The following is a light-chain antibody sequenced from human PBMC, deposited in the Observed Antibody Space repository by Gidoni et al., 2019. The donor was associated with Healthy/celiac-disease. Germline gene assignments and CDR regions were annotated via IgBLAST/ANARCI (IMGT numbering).Light chain of an antibody. V-gene: IGLV3-19*01. CDR2: GKN. J-gene: IGLJ3*02. CDR1: SLRSYY. Sequence: RAVRITCQGDSLRSYYASWYQQKPGQAPVLVIYGKNNRPSGIPDRFSGSSSGNTASLTITGAQAEDEADYYCNSRDSSGNLWVFGGGTKLTVL. CDR3: NSRDSSGNLWV.